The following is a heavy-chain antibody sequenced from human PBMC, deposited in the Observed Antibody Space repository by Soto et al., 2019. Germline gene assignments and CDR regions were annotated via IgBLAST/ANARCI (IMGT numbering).Heavy chain of an antibody. CDR1: GFTVSSNY. CDR2: IYSGGST. D-gene: IGHD3-3*01. CDR3: AKDRADYDFWSGYYLDAFDI. V-gene: IGHV3-53*01. J-gene: IGHJ3*02. Sequence: PGGSLRLSCAASGFTVSSNYMSWVRQAPGKGLEWVSVIYSGGSTYYADSVKGRFTISRDNSKNTLYLQMNSLRAEDTAVYYCAKDRADYDFWSGYYLDAFDIWGQGTMVTVS.